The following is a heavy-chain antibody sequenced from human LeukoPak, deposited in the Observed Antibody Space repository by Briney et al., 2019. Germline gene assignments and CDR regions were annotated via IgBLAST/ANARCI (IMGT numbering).Heavy chain of an antibody. CDR1: GGTLSSYA. V-gene: IGHV1-69*06. Sequence: SVTVSCKASGGTLSSYAISWVRQAPGQGLEWMGGIIPIFGTANYAQKFQGRVTITADKSTSTAYMELSSLRSEDTAVYYCARAEPLDYDILTVNWFDPWGQGTLVTVSS. D-gene: IGHD3-9*01. CDR3: ARAEPLDYDILTVNWFDP. CDR2: IIPIFGTA. J-gene: IGHJ5*02.